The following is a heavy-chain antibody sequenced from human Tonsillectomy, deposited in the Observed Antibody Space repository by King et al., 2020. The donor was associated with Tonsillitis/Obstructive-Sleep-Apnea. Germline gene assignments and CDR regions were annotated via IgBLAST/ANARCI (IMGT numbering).Heavy chain of an antibody. J-gene: IGHJ6*03. Sequence: VQLVESGGGLVKPGGSLRLSCAASGFTFSNAWMSWVRQAPGKGLEWVGRIKSETDGGTADYGAPVKGRFTISRDDLRNRLYLQLNSLKTEDTAVYYCIKEPWGLGGDYYYYLMDVWGKGTTVTVSS. CDR2: IKSETDGGTA. V-gene: IGHV3-15*01. CDR3: IKEPWGLGGDYYYYLMDV. D-gene: IGHD3/OR15-3a*01. CDR1: GFTFSNAW.